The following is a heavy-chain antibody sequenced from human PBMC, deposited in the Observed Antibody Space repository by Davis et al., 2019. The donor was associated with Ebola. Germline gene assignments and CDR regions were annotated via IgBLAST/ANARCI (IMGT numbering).Heavy chain of an antibody. CDR3: AKGGASSSSGYFDY. Sequence: PSETLSLTCAVYGGSFSGYYWSWVRQAPGKGLEWVSAISGSGGSTYYADSVKGRFTISRDNSKNTLYLQMNSLRAEDTAVYYCAKGGASSSSGYFDYWGQGTLVTVAS. CDR2: ISGSGGST. V-gene: IGHV3-23*01. D-gene: IGHD6-6*01. J-gene: IGHJ4*02. CDR1: GGSFSGYY.